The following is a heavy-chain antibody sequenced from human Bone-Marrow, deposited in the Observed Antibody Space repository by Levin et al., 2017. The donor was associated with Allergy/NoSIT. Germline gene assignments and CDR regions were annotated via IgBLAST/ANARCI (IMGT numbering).Heavy chain of an antibody. Sequence: PSETLSLTCAASGFTFSNYWMSWVRQAPGQGLEWVANIKHDGSEKNYVDSVKGRFTISRDDAKNSLYLQMNSLRAEDTAMYYCAREGFLDYWGQGTRVTV. V-gene: IGHV3-7*01. J-gene: IGHJ4*02. CDR2: IKHDGSEK. CDR1: GFTFSNYW. CDR3: AREGFLDY.